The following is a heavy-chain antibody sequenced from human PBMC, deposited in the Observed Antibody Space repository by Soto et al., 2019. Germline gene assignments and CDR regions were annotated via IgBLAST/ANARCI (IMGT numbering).Heavy chain of an antibody. CDR1: GYTFTSYG. CDR2: ISAYNGDT. V-gene: IGHV1-18*01. D-gene: IGHD6-19*01. J-gene: IGHJ4*02. CDR3: SRSMPYSIGWEPSDY. Sequence: ASVKVSCKTSGYTFTSYGINCVRQAPGQGLEWVGWISAYNGDTNYAQKFQGRVTMTTDTSTTTAYMDLRSLRSDDTAVYYCSRSMPYSIGWEPSDYWGQGALVTSPQ.